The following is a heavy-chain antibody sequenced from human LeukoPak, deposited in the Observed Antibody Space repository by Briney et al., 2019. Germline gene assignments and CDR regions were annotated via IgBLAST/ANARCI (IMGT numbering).Heavy chain of an antibody. CDR1: GFTFDHYT. J-gene: IGHJ4*02. CDR2: ISWDGGST. Sequence: GGSLRLSCAASGFTFDHYTMHWVRQAPGKGLEWVSLISWDGGSTYYADSVKGRFTISRDNSKNSLSLQMNSLRAEDTALYYCAKDGKNYFNYWGQGTLVTVSS. CDR3: AKDGKNYFNY. V-gene: IGHV3-43*01.